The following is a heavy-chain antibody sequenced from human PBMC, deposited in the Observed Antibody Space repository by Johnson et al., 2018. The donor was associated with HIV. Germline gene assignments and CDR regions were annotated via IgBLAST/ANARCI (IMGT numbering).Heavy chain of an antibody. V-gene: IGHV3-13*01. Sequence: VQLVESGGGLVQPGGSLRLSCAASGFTFSSYDMPWVRQAPGKGLEWVSAIGTAGDTYYPGSVKGRFTISRENAKNSLYLQMNSLRAGDTAVDYWARGIVGATYAFDIWGQGTMFTVSS. J-gene: IGHJ3*02. CDR1: GFTFSSYD. CDR3: ARGIVGATYAFDI. D-gene: IGHD1-26*01. CDR2: IGTAGDT.